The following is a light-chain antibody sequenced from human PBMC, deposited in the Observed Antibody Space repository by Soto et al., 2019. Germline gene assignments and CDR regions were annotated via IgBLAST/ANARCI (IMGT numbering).Light chain of an antibody. V-gene: IGKV3-15*01. CDR2: GAS. Sequence: EIVMTQSPDTLSVSPGERATLSCRASQSVSTNLAWYQQKPGQAPRLLICGASTRATGIPARFSGSGSGTEFTLTISSVQSEDFAVYHCQQYNNWPYTFGQGTKLEIK. CDR1: QSVSTN. J-gene: IGKJ2*01. CDR3: QQYNNWPYT.